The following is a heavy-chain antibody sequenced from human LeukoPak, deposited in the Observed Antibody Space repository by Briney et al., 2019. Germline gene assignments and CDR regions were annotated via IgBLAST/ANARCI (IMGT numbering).Heavy chain of an antibody. Sequence: GGSLRLSCAASGSTFSGYAMSWVRQAPGKGLEWVSSINGSGGRTYYADSVKGRFTISRDNSKNSLYLQMNSLRAEDTAVYYCARDPSSWYYYYMDVWGKGTTVTVSS. V-gene: IGHV3-23*01. CDR2: INGSGGRT. J-gene: IGHJ6*03. CDR1: GSTFSGYA. CDR3: ARDPSSWYYYYMDV. D-gene: IGHD6-13*01.